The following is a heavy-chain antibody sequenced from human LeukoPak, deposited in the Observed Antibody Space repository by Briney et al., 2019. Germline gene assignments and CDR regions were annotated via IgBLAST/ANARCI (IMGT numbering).Heavy chain of an antibody. CDR1: GYSISSGYY. J-gene: IGHJ4*02. CDR2: IYHSGST. V-gene: IGHV4-38-2*02. D-gene: IGHD2-2*01. CDR3: ASSTSFLAPPDY. Sequence: SETLSLTCTVSGYSISSGYYWGWIRQPPGKGLEWIGSIYHSGSTYYNPSLKSRVTISVDTSKNQFSLKLSSVTAGDTAVYYCASSTSFLAPPDYWGQGTLVTVSS.